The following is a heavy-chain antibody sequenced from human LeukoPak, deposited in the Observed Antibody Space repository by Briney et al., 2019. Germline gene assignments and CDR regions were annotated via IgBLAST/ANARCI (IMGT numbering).Heavy chain of an antibody. D-gene: IGHD3-10*01. CDR2: IYYSGST. CDR1: GGSISSGGYY. J-gene: IGHJ6*02. V-gene: IGHV4-31*03. Sequence: SETLSLTCTVSGGSISSGGYYWSWIRQHPGKGLEWIGYIYYSGSTYYNPSLKSRVTMSVDTSKNQFSLKLSSVTAADTAVYYCAQGSLWFGGYYYYGMDVWGQGTTVTVSS. CDR3: AQGSLWFGGYYYYGMDV.